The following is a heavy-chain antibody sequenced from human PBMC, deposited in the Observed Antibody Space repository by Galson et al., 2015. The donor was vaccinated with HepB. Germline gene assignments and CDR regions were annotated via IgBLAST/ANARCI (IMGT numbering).Heavy chain of an antibody. V-gene: IGHV1-18*04. Sequence: SVKVSCKASGYTFTSYGISWVRQAPGQGLEWMGWISAYNGNTNYAQKLQGRVTMTTDTSTSTAYMELRSLRSDDTAVYYCARDRQIAAARPSMDVWGQGTTVTVSS. CDR2: ISAYNGNT. CDR1: GYTFTSYG. CDR3: ARDRQIAAARPSMDV. D-gene: IGHD6-13*01. J-gene: IGHJ6*02.